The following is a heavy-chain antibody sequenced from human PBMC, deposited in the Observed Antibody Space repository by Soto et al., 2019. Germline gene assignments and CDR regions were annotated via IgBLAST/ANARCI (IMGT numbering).Heavy chain of an antibody. CDR1: GFTFSSYG. D-gene: IGHD3-16*01. V-gene: IGHV3-23*01. Sequence: EVQLLESGGGSVQPGGSLRLSCIASGFTFSSYGMSWVRQAPGKGLEWVSSISGGGVTTYYADSVRGRFTISRDNSKNTLYLQMNSLRAEDTAVYYCAKERFAGGSNGIDVWGQATTVIVSS. CDR3: AKERFAGGSNGIDV. CDR2: ISGGGVTT. J-gene: IGHJ6*02.